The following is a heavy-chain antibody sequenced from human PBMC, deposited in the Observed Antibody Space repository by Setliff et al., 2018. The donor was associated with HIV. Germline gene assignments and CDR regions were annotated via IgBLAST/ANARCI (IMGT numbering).Heavy chain of an antibody. J-gene: IGHJ5*02. D-gene: IGHD2-21*01. CDR1: GYSISSGYY. V-gene: IGHV4-38-2*01. Sequence: PSETLSLTCVVSGYSISSGYYWGWIRQPPGTGLEWIGSFYHSTTYYNPSLKSRVTISVDTSKNQFSLKLISVTAADTAVYYCARYGGNSFWFDPWGQGTLVTVYS. CDR2: FYHSTT. CDR3: ARYGGNSFWFDP.